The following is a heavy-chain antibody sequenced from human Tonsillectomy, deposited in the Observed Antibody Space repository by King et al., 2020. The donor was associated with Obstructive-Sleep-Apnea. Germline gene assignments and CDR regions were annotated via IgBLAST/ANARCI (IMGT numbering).Heavy chain of an antibody. D-gene: IGHD3-9*01. CDR1: GGSISSYY. J-gene: IGHJ4*02. CDR2: IYYSGST. Sequence: VPLQESGPGLVKPSETLSLTCTVSGGSISSYYWSWIRQPPGKGLEWIGYIYYSGSTNYNPSLKSRVTISVDTSKNQFSLKLSSVTAADTAVYYCARSDILTGYYDYWGQGTLVTVSS. CDR3: ARSDILTGYYDY. V-gene: IGHV4-59*01.